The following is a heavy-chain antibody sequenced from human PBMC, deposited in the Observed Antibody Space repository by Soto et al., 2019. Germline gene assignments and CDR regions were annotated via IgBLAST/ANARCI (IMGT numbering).Heavy chain of an antibody. V-gene: IGHV3-33*01. CDR2: IWYDGSNK. Sequence: GGSLRLSCAASGFTFSSYGMHWVRQAPGKGLEWVAVIWYDGSNKYYADSVKGRFTISRDNSKNTLYLQMNSLRAEDTAVYYCARGESLATTHYYYYYYMDVWGKGTTVTVS. D-gene: IGHD5-12*01. CDR1: GFTFSSYG. J-gene: IGHJ6*03. CDR3: ARGESLATTHYYYYYYMDV.